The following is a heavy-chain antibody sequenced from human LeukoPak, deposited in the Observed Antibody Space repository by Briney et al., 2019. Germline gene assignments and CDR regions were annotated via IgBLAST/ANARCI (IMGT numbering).Heavy chain of an antibody. Sequence: SETLSLTCTVSGGSISSYYWSWIRQPPGKGLEWIGYIFYNGSTNCKPSLKSRVTISVDTSKNQFSLKLSSVTAADTAVYYCARRVGYCSSTSCYLDDAFDIWGQGTMVTDSS. D-gene: IGHD2-2*01. J-gene: IGHJ3*02. CDR3: ARRVGYCSSTSCYLDDAFDI. CDR2: IFYNGST. CDR1: GGSISSYY. V-gene: IGHV4-59*08.